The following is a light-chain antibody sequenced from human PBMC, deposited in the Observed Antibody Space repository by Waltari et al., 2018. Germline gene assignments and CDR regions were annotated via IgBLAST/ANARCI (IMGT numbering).Light chain of an antibody. CDR1: SSDVGAYDY. J-gene: IGLJ1*01. CDR2: DVS. Sequence: QSALTQPASVSGSPGQSITISCTGTSSDVGAYDYVSWYRQLPGKAPELMISDVSRRPSGISVRFSGSKSGDTASLPISGLQAEDEADYYCSSMISGGPLVFGSGTQVTVL. V-gene: IGLV2-14*03. CDR3: SSMISGGPLV.